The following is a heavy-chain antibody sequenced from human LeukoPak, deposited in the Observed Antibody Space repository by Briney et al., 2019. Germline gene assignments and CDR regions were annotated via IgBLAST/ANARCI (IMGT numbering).Heavy chain of an antibody. J-gene: IGHJ4*02. D-gene: IGHD7-27*01. V-gene: IGHV4-34*01. CDR1: GGSFSGYY. CDR2: INHSGST. CDR3: ATNWGAIGY. Sequence: SETLSLTRAVYGGSFSGYYWSWLRQPPEKGLEWIGEINHSGSTNYNPSLKSRVTISVDTSKNQFSLKLGSVASADAAVYYGATNWGAIGYRGQLILASVSS.